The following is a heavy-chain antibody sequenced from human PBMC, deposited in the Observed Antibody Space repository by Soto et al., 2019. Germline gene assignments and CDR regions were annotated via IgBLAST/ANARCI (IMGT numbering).Heavy chain of an antibody. CDR2: IYATGTT. J-gene: IGHJ5*02. Sequence: QVQLQESGPGLVKPSESLSLTRTFSGASIRGFYWSWIVKSAGKGLEWIGRIYATGTTDYNPSVKSRVMMSVDTSTKQFALKLRSVNAADTAVYYCVRDGTKTLRDWFDPWGQGITVTVSS. D-gene: IGHD1-1*01. CDR1: GASIRGFY. CDR3: VRDGTKTLRDWFDP. V-gene: IGHV4-4*07.